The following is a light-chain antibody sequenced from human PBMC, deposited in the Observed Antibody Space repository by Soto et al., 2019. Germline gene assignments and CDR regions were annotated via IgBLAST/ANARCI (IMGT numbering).Light chain of an antibody. CDR1: SSNIGRNT. Sequence: QAVVTQPPSASGTPRQRVTISCSGSSSNIGRNTVNWYQQFPGTAPKLLIYSNDQWPSGVPDRFSGSKSGTSASLAISGLQSEVEADYYCAAWDDGLNGYVFGTGTKLTVL. CDR3: AAWDDGLNGYV. V-gene: IGLV1-44*01. CDR2: SND. J-gene: IGLJ1*01.